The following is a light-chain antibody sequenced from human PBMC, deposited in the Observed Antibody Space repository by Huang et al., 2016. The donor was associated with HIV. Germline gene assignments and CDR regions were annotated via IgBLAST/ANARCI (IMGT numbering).Light chain of an antibody. J-gene: IGKJ1*01. V-gene: IGKV3-15*01. CDR1: QSVGSN. CDR2: GAS. Sequence: EIVMTQSPATLSVFPGERATPSCRASQSVGSNLAWYQQKPGQAPSLLISGASTRASGIPARFSGSGSGTDFTLTIGSLQSEDFAVYYCQHYNNWPWTFGQGTKVEIK. CDR3: QHYNNWPWT.